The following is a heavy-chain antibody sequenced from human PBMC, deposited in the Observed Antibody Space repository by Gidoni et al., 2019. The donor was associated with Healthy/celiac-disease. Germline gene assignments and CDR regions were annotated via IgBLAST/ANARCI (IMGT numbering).Heavy chain of an antibody. D-gene: IGHD3-10*01. CDR1: DSTFSGYS. CDR3: VRERELEAFDI. CDR2: ISSSSNYL. Sequence: ESGVGLVKPGGSLRLSCAASDSTFSGYSMNSVRQATGKGLARVSSISSSSNYLYYADSVKRRFTISKDNAKNSLFLQKNSLRAEETAVYYCVRERELEAFDIWGQGTMVTVSS. V-gene: IGHV3-21*01. J-gene: IGHJ3*02.